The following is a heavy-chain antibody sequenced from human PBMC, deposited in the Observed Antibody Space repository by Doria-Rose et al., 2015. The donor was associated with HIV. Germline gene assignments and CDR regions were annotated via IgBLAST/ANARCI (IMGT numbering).Heavy chain of an antibody. CDR1: GGSFSGYY. Sequence: QVQLQQWGAGLLKPSETLSLTCAVYGGSFSGYYWSWIRQPPGKGLEWIGEINHSGSTNYNPSLKSRATTSVDTSKNQFSLELSSVTAADTAVYFCARGSWRTYYFDYWGQGTLVTVSS. D-gene: IGHD3-3*01. CDR2: INHSGST. CDR3: ARGSWRTYYFDY. J-gene: IGHJ4*02. V-gene: IGHV4-34*01.